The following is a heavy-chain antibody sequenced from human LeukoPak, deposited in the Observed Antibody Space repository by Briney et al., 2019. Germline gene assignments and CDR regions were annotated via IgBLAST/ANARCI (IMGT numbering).Heavy chain of an antibody. CDR1: GFTFSSYG. CDR3: ARGHFVAGTGLYFDY. V-gene: IGHV3-33*01. CDR2: IWYDGSNK. J-gene: IGHJ4*02. Sequence: GGSLRLSCAASGFTFSSYGMHWVRQAPGKGLEWVAAIWYDGSNKYYTDSVKGRFTISRDNSKNTLYLQMNSLRAEDTAVYYCARGHFVAGTGLYFDYWGQGTLVTVSS. D-gene: IGHD6-19*01.